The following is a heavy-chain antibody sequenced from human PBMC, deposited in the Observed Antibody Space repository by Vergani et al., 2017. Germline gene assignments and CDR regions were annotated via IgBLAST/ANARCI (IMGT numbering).Heavy chain of an antibody. CDR1: GFSLSNARMG. Sequence: QVTLKESGPVLVKPTETLTLTCTVSGFSLSNARMGVSWIRQPPGKALEWLAHIFSNDEKSYSTSLKSRLTISKDTSKSQVVLTMTNMEPVDTATYYCARIHGTWADFWSGHNYYYFYGMDVWGQGTTVTVSS. D-gene: IGHD3-3*01. J-gene: IGHJ6*02. CDR2: IFSNDEK. CDR3: ARIHGTWADFWSGHNYYYFYGMDV. V-gene: IGHV2-26*01.